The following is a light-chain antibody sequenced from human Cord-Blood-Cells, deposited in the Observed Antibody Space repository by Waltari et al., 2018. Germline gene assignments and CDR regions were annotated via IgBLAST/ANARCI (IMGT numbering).Light chain of an antibody. J-gene: IGLJ2*01. CDR1: SLRSYY. Sequence: SSELTQDPAVSVALGQTVRITCQGDSLRSYYASWYQQKPGQAPVLVIYGKNNRPSWIPDRFAGSSSGSTASLTIPGAQAEDEADYYCNSRDSSGSHVVFGGGTKLTVL. V-gene: IGLV3-19*01. CDR3: NSRDSSGSHVV. CDR2: GKN.